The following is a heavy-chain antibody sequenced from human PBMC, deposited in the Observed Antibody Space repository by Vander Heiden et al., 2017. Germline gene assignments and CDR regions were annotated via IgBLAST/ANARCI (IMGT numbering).Heavy chain of an antibody. CDR2: ISGSGGST. V-gene: IGHV3-23*01. CDR3: AKDSSSWTRYYYYGMDV. J-gene: IGHJ6*02. D-gene: IGHD6-6*01. Sequence: EVQLLESGGGLVQPGGSLRLSCAASGFTFSSYALRWDRQAPGKGLEWVSAISGSGGSTYYADSVKGRFTISRDNSKNTLYLQMNSLRAEDTAVYYCAKDSSSWTRYYYYGMDVWGQGTTVTVSS. CDR1: GFTFSSYA.